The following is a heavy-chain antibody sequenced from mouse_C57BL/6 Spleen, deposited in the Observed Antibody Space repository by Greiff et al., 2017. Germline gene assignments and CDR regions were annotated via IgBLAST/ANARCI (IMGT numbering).Heavy chain of an antibody. CDR3: ARVSGGNGYYVGY. Sequence: VQLQQSGPELVKPGASVKISCKASGYAFSSSWMNWVKQRPGKGLEWIGRIYPGDGDTNYNGKFKGKATLTADKSSSTAYMQLISLTSEDSAVYCCARVSGGNGYYVGYWGQGTTVTFSS. V-gene: IGHV1-82*01. J-gene: IGHJ2*01. CDR2: IYPGDGDT. CDR1: GYAFSSSW. D-gene: IGHD6-2*01.